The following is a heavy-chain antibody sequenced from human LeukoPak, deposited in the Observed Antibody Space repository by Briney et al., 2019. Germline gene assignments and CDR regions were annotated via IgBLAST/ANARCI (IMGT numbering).Heavy chain of an antibody. CDR1: GYTFTGYY. V-gene: IGHV1-2*02. CDR3: ARTYYYGSDPFDP. Sequence: ASVKVSCKASGYTFTGYYMHWVRQAPGQGLEWMGWINPNSGGTNYAQNFQGRVTMTRDTSISTAYMELSRLRSDDTAVYYCARTYYYGSDPFDPWGQGTLVTVSS. D-gene: IGHD3-10*01. J-gene: IGHJ5*02. CDR2: INPNSGGT.